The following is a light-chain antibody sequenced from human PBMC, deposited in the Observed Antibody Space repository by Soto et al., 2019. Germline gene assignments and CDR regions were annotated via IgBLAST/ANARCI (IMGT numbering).Light chain of an antibody. CDR2: TAS. CDR1: QSISRY. J-gene: IGKJ1*01. Sequence: DIQMTQSPSSLSASVGDRVTITCRASQSISRYLNWYQHKPGKAPQLLIYTASSLQSGVPSRFSGSGSGTDFTLSVSSLQPEDFATYYCQQSYSLPVWTFGQGTKV. CDR3: QQSYSLPVWT. V-gene: IGKV1-39*01.